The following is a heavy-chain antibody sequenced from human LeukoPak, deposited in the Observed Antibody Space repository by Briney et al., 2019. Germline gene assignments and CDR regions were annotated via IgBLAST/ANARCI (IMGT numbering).Heavy chain of an antibody. CDR2: IYYSGST. CDR1: GGSISSYF. D-gene: IGHD3-16*01. Sequence: SETLSLTCTVSGGSISSYFWSWIRQPPGKGLEWIGYIYYSGSTHYNPSLKSRVTISVDTSKNQFSLKLSSVTAADTAVYYCARGGGGQYYFDYWGPGTLVTVSS. CDR3: ARGGGGQYYFDY. J-gene: IGHJ4*02. V-gene: IGHV4-59*01.